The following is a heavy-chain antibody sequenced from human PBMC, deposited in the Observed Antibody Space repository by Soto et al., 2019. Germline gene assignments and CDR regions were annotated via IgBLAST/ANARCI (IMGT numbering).Heavy chain of an antibody. CDR3: ARAGYRRAISSFDI. D-gene: IGHD3-9*01. CDR2: IKQDGSEK. V-gene: IGHV3-7*03. J-gene: IGHJ3*02. CDR1: GFTFSSYW. Sequence: GGSLRLSCAASGFTFSSYWMSWVRQAPGKGLEWVANIKQDGSEKYYVDSVKGRFTISRDNAKNSLYLQMNSLRAEDTAVYYCARAGYRRAISSFDIWGQGTMVTVSS.